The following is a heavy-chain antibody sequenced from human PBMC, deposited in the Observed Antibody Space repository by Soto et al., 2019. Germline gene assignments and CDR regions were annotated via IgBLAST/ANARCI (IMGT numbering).Heavy chain of an antibody. J-gene: IGHJ4*02. D-gene: IGHD3-9*01. CDR2: IKQDGSEK. CDR1: GFTCSSYW. CDR3: GRGVGQNHYDTWTGYYKADYSFEY. V-gene: IGHV3-7*01. Sequence: GSLRLSSAASGFTCSSYWMSWVRQAPGKGLEWVANIKQDGSEKYYVDSVKGRFTISRDNAKNSLYLQMNSLRAEDTAVYYCGRGVGQNHYDTWTGYYKADYSFEYWGQGTLVTGSP.